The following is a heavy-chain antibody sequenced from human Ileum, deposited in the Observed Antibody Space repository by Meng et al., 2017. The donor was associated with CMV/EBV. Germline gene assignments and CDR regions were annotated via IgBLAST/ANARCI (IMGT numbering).Heavy chain of an antibody. CDR1: GFTFSSYA. J-gene: IGHJ4*02. V-gene: IGHV3-23*01. Sequence: GESLKTLWAASGFTFSSYAMSWVRQAPGEGLEWVSAISGSGGSTYYADSVKGRFTISRDHSKNTLYLQMNSLTAEDTAVYYCAKSRIVTGTNWNWGQGTLVTVSS. CDR3: AKSRIVTGTNWN. D-gene: IGHD1-7*01. CDR2: ISGSGGST.